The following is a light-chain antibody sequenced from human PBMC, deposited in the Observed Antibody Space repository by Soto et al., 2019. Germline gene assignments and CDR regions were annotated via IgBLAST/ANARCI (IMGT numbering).Light chain of an antibody. CDR2: DAS. V-gene: IGKV1-33*01. J-gene: IGKJ5*01. CDR1: QGISSY. Sequence: EIQLTQSPSVLSQSVAHRHTITCRASQGISSYLAWYQQKPGKDPKLLIYDASNLETGVPSRFSGSGSGTDFTLTISSLQPEDIASYYCQHYDNPPTVGNGKRLEIK. CDR3: QHYDNPPT.